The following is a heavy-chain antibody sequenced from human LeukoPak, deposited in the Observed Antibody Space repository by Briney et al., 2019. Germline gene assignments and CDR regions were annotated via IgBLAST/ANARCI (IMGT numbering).Heavy chain of an antibody. CDR1: GFTFRSYW. CDR2: IKEDESAK. V-gene: IGHV3-7*01. Sequence: PGGSLRLSCAASGFTFRSYWMAWVRQAPGKGLEWVANIKEDESAKHQADSVKGRFTISRDNAQTSVYLQMSSLRGEDTAVYSCARDVGGSLVDWGRGTLVTVSS. D-gene: IGHD1-26*01. J-gene: IGHJ4*02. CDR3: ARDVGGSLVD.